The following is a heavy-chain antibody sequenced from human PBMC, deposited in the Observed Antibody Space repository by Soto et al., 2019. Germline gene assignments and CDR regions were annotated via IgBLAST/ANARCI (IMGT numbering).Heavy chain of an antibody. V-gene: IGHV3-21*06. CDR2: ISSTTNYI. Sequence: GGLRLSCAASGFTFTRYSMNWVRQAPGKGLEWVSSISSTTNYIYYGDSMKGRFTISRDNAKNSLYLEMNSLRAEDAAVYYCARESEDLTSNFDYWGQGTLVTVSS. J-gene: IGHJ4*02. CDR3: ARESEDLTSNFDY. CDR1: GFTFTRYS.